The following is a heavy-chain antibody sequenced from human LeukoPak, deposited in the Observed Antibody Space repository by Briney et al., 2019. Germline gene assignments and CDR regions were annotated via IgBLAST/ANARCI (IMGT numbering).Heavy chain of an antibody. J-gene: IGHJ4*02. V-gene: IGHV3-23*01. Sequence: GESLRLSCVASGFIFTNHAISWVRQAPGKGLQGVSVISGGGRTTEYADSVKGRFTVSRDISKNTVFLQMNSLRVEDTAIYYCAKNVLVKRYSDYWGQGVVVTVSS. CDR3: AKNVLVKRYSDY. CDR1: GFIFTNHA. D-gene: IGHD3-22*01. CDR2: ISGGGRTT.